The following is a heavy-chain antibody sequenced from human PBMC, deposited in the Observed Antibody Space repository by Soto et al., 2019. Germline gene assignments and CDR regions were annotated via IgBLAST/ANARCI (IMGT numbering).Heavy chain of an antibody. Sequence: QVHLVQSGAEVKKPGSSVKVSCKASGGDFRSYAITWVRQAPGQGLEWMGDIIPALNSPNYAQKFQGRVSITADESTTTVSLELSSLRSDDTAMCFCARYFGRQAAGLWGQGTMILVSS. CDR3: ARYFGRQAAGL. V-gene: IGHV1-69*01. J-gene: IGHJ3*01. CDR2: IIPALNSP. CDR1: GGDFRSYA. D-gene: IGHD3-9*01.